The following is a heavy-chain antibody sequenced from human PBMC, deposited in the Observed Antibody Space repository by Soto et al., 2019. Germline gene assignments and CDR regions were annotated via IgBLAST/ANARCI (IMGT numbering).Heavy chain of an antibody. CDR3: ARFELQPPRNYFDY. CDR1: GFTFSNAW. Sequence: GGSPRLSCAASGFTFSNAWMNWVRQAPGKGLEWVGRIKSKTNNWATAYAASVKGRFTITRDDSKNTAYLQMISLKTEDTAVYYCARFELQPPRNYFDYWGQGTLVTVSS. D-gene: IGHD1-1*01. V-gene: IGHV3-15*07. J-gene: IGHJ4*02. CDR2: IKSKTNNWAT.